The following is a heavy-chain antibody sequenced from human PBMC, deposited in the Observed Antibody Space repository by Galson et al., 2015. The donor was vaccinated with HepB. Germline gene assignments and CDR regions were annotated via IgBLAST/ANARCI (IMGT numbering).Heavy chain of an antibody. V-gene: IGHV3-21*01. J-gene: IGHJ4*02. Sequence: SLRLSCAASGFTFSSYSMNWVRQTPGKGLEWVSSISSSSSYIYSADSVKGRFTISRDNAKNSLYLQMNSLRAEDTAVYYCARGPPQSGYEILHLWHGQGYYFDYWGQGTLVTVSS. CDR2: ISSSSSYI. CDR3: ARGPPQSGYEILHLWHGQGYYFDY. D-gene: IGHD3-22*01. CDR1: GFTFSSYS.